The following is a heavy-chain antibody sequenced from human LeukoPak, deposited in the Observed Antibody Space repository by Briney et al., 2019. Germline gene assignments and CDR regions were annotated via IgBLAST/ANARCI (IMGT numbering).Heavy chain of an antibody. V-gene: IGHV4-59*01. CDR3: ARRRYCSSTSCPYAFDI. D-gene: IGHD2-2*01. CDR2: IYDSGRT. J-gene: IGHJ3*02. Sequence: SETLSLTCTVSGGSFSTYYWSWIRQPPGKGLEWIGYIYDSGRTNYNPSLKSRVTISVATSKNQFSMKLSSVTAADTAVYYCARRRYCSSTSCPYAFDIWGQGTMVTVYS. CDR1: GGSFSTYY.